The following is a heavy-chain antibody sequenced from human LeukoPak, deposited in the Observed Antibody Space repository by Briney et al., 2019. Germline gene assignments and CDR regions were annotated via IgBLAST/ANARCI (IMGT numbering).Heavy chain of an antibody. J-gene: IGHJ4*02. D-gene: IGHD2/OR15-2a*01. CDR3: AKDRNAASSMVYYFDY. CDR2: ISGSGGST. Sequence: GGSLRLSCAASGFTFSSYAMSWVRQAPGKGLEWVSAISGSGGSTYYADSVKGRFTVSRDNSKNTLYLQMNSLRAEDTAVYYCAKDRNAASSMVYYFDYWGQGTLVTVSS. V-gene: IGHV3-23*01. CDR1: GFTFSSYA.